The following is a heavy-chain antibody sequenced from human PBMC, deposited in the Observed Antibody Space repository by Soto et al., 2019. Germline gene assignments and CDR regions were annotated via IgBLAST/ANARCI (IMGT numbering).Heavy chain of an antibody. CDR2: IYGGGTT. CDR3: VQTTGWPGFDF. V-gene: IGHV3-53*01. CDR1: GFAVSSKY. D-gene: IGHD1-1*01. Sequence: EVQLVESGGGLIQPGGSLRLSCAASGFAVSSKYMTWFRQAPGKGLEWVSVIYGGGTTYYADSVKGRFTISRDTSKNTLYLPMNSLRSEDTAVYYCVQTTGWPGFDFWGQGTLVTVSS. J-gene: IGHJ4*02.